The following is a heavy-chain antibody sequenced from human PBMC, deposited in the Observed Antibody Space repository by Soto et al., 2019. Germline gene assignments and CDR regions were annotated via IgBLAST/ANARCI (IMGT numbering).Heavy chain of an antibody. CDR3: TRRYHYNGCGHYGMDV. Sequence: GGSLRLSCAVSGFTFNSYGMSWVRQAPGKGLEWVSAISASGGSRYYADSVKGRFTISRDNSKNTLFLQMNSLSAEDTAVYYCTRRYHYNGCGHYGMDVWGQGTTVTVSS. CDR1: GFTFNSYG. CDR2: ISASGGSR. D-gene: IGHD2-8*01. J-gene: IGHJ6*02. V-gene: IGHV3-23*01.